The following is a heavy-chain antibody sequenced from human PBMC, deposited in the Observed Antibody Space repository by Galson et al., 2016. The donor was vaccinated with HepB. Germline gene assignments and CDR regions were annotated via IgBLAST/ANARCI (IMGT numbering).Heavy chain of an antibody. Sequence: SLRLSCAVSGFSVSINYMSWVRQAPGKGLEWVSVMYSGGGTSYAASVKGRFTISSDNSKNTLYLQMNSLRAEDTAVYYCTRVLQWFGERWFDPWGQGTLVTVSS. CDR1: GFSVSINY. CDR2: MYSGGGT. CDR3: TRVLQWFGERWFDP. V-gene: IGHV3-53*01. D-gene: IGHD3-10*01. J-gene: IGHJ5*02.